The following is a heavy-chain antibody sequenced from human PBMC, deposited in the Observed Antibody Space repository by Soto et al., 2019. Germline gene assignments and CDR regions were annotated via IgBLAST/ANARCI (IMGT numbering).Heavy chain of an antibody. CDR1: GGSMSRYY. D-gene: IGHD3-3*01. V-gene: IGHV4-59*08. CDR3: ARQDGYYHYQDV. J-gene: IGHJ6*04. CDR2: IYYSGST. Sequence: SETLSLTCTVSGGSMSRYYWPWIRQPPGKGLEWIGYIYYSGSTNYNPSLKSRVTISVATSKTQFSLKLSSVTAADTAVYYCARQDGYYHYQDVWGKGTTVIVSS.